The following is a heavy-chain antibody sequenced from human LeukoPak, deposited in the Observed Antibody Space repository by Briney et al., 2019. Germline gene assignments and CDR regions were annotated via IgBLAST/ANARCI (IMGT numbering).Heavy chain of an antibody. CDR2: LSGSGNST. J-gene: IGHJ4*02. Sequence: GGSLRLSCAASGFTFSSYAMSWVRQAPGKGLEWVSTLSGSGNSTYYADSVKGRFTISRDNSKNTLSLQMDSLRAEDTAVYYCAKGKNYVSSGYYGFPDSGGQGTLVTVSS. D-gene: IGHD3-22*01. CDR3: AKGKNYVSSGYYGFPDS. V-gene: IGHV3-23*01. CDR1: GFTFSSYA.